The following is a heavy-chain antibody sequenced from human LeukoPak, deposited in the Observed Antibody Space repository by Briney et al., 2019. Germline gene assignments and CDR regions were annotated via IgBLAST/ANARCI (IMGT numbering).Heavy chain of an antibody. CDR3: ASETTVTTAAFDI. D-gene: IGHD4-11*01. Sequence: ASVKVSCKASGYTFTGYYMHWVRQAPGQGLEWMGWINPNSGGTNYAQKFQGRVTMTRDTSISTAYMELSRLRSDDTAVYYCASETTVTTAAFDIWGQGTMVTVSS. CDR2: INPNSGGT. V-gene: IGHV1-2*02. CDR1: GYTFTGYY. J-gene: IGHJ3*02.